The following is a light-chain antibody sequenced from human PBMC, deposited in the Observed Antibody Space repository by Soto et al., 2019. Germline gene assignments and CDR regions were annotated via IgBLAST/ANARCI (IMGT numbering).Light chain of an antibody. CDR3: SSYTSSSTPPPYV. CDR1: SSDVGGYNY. J-gene: IGLJ1*01. CDR2: DVS. Sequence: QSALTQPASASGSPGQSITISCTGTSSDVGGYNYVSWYQQHPGKAPKLMIYDVSNRPSGVSNRFSGSKSGNTASLTISGLQAEDEADYYCSSYTSSSTPPPYVFGTGTKLTVL. V-gene: IGLV2-14*01.